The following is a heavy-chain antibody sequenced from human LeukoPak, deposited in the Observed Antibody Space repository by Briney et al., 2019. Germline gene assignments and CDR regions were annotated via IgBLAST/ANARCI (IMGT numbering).Heavy chain of an antibody. CDR1: GFTFSSYW. D-gene: IGHD3-10*01. CDR2: IDQDGNEK. V-gene: IGHV3-7*01. CDR3: ARNLITMVRQLYNWFDP. Sequence: PGGSLRLSCAASGFTFSSYWMSWVRQAPGKGLEWVANIDQDGNEKYYVDSVKGRFTISRDNAKNSLYLQMNSLRVEDTAVYYCARNLITMVRQLYNWFDPWGQGTLVTVSS. J-gene: IGHJ5*02.